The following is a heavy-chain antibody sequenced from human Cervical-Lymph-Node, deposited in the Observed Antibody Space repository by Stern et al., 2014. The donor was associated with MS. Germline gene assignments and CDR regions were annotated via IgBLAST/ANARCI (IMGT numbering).Heavy chain of an antibody. D-gene: IGHD1-14*01. CDR2: ISWNSDTR. CDR1: GFDFDGYA. J-gene: IGHJ5*02. CDR3: ARDVGRTWYTWFNP. Sequence: EVQLVESGGGLVRPGRSLSLSCTASGFDFDGYAMHWVRQAPGKGLQWVSGISWNSDTRGYAAAVKGRFTISRDNAKNSLYLQMNSLRPEDTAFYYCARDVGRTWYTWFNPWGQGTLVTVSS. V-gene: IGHV3-9*01.